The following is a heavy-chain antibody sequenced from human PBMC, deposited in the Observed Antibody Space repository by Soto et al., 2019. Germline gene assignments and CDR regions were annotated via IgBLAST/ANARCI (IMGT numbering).Heavy chain of an antibody. CDR2: IYHSGST. D-gene: IGHD4-4*01. J-gene: IGHJ4*02. CDR3: ARGMTTVTTLDY. Sequence: TQSLTSAVSGGNIRSGGYSWSWIRQPPGKGLEWIGYIYHSGSTYYNPSLKSRVTISVDRSKNQFSLKLSSVTAADTAVYYCARGMTTVTTLDYWGQGTLVTVSS. V-gene: IGHV4-30-2*01. CDR1: GGNIRSGGYS.